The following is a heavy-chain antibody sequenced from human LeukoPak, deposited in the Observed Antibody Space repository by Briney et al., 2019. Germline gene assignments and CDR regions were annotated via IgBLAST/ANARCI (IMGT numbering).Heavy chain of an antibody. CDR2: INPNSGGT. V-gene: IGHV1-2*02. CDR3: ARRREGSRAAYYFDY. Sequence: ASVKVSCKASGYTFTGYYMHWVRQAPGQGLEWMGWINPNSGGTNYAQKFQGRVTMTRDTSISTAYMELSRLRSDDTAVYYCARRREGSRAAYYFDYWGQGTLATVSS. D-gene: IGHD1-26*01. CDR1: GYTFTGYY. J-gene: IGHJ4*02.